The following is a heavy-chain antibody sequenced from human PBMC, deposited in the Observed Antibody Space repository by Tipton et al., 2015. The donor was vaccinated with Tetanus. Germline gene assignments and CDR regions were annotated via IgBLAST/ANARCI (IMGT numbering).Heavy chain of an antibody. J-gene: IGHJ6*02. V-gene: IGHV4-31*03. CDR2: IYYSGST. Sequence: TLSLTCTVSGGSISSSGYYWSWIRQHPGKGLEWIGSIYYSGSTYYNPSLKSRVTISVDTSKNQFSLKLSSVTAADTAVYFCARAMATIEGIGMVVLGQGTAVTVSS. CDR3: ARAMATIEGIGMVV. D-gene: IGHD5-24*01. CDR1: GGSISSSGYY.